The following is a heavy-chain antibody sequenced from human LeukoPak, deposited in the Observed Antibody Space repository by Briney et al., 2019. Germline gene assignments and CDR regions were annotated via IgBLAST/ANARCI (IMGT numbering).Heavy chain of an antibody. CDR2: INSDGTGT. Sequence: PGGSLRLSCAASGFTFSDYYIHWVRQAPGKGLVWVSRINSDGTGTTYADSVKGRFTISRDNAKNTLFLQMNSLRAEDTAAYYCVRVPYWGQGTLVTVSS. CDR3: VRVPY. J-gene: IGHJ4*02. CDR1: GFTFSDYY. V-gene: IGHV3-74*01.